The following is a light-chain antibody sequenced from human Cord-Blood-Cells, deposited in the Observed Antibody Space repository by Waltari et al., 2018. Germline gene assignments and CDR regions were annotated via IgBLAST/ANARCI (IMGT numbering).Light chain of an antibody. CDR2: GAS. CDR1: QSVRSN. CDR3: QQYNNWPPYT. V-gene: IGKV3-15*01. Sequence: EIVMTQSPATLSVSPGERATLSCRASQSVRSNLAWYQQKPGQAPRLLIYGASTRATGIPARFSGSGSGTEFTLTISSLQSEDFAVYCCQQYNNWPPYTFGQGTKLEIK. J-gene: IGKJ2*01.